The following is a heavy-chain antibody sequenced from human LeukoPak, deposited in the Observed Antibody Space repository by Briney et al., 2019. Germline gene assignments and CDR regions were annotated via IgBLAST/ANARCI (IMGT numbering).Heavy chain of an antibody. J-gene: IGHJ5*02. Sequence: ASVKVSCKASGYTFTSYYMHWVRQAPGQGLEWMGIINPSGGSTSYAQKFQGRVTMTRDMSTSTVYMELSSLRSEDTAVYYCARQAGDILTGYFKSWFDPWGQGTLVTVSS. CDR1: GYTFTSYY. CDR2: INPSGGST. D-gene: IGHD3-9*01. CDR3: ARQAGDILTGYFKSWFDP. V-gene: IGHV1-46*01.